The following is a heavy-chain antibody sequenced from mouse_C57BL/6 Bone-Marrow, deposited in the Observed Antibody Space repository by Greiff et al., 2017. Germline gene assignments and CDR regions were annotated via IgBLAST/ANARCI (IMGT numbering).Heavy chain of an antibody. CDR3: AREVDYYVLDY. CDR2: IYPGDGDT. Sequence: VQLQESGAELVKPGASVKISCKASGYAFSSYWMNWVKQRPGKGLEWIGQIYPGDGDTNYNGKFKGKATLTADKSSSTAYMQLSSLTSEDSAVYFCAREVDYYVLDYWGQGTTLTVSS. J-gene: IGHJ2*01. V-gene: IGHV1-80*01. CDR1: GYAFSSYW. D-gene: IGHD1-1*01.